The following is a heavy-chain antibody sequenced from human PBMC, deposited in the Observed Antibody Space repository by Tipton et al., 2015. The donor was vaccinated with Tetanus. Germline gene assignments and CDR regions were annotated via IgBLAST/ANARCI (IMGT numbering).Heavy chain of an antibody. CDR3: ARDRHYCRGGNCYQDWFDP. D-gene: IGHD2-15*01. CDR1: GGSISNTGDY. V-gene: IGHV4-31*03. J-gene: IGHJ5*02. Sequence: TLSLTCTVSGGSISNTGDYWGWIRQHPGKGLEWIAYIYHSGSTYYNPSLRSRLSISVDTSKNQFSLRLSPVTAADTAVYYCARDRHYCRGGNCYQDWFDPWGQGILVTVSS. CDR2: IYHSGST.